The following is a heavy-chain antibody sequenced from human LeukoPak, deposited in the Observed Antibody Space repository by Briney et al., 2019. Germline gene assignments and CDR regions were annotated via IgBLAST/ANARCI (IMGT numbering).Heavy chain of an antibody. J-gene: IGHJ4*02. V-gene: IGHV4-39*01. CDR3: ASGPLLLWFGELLYRPVTTFDY. CDR1: GGSISSSSYY. CDR2: IYYSGST. Sequence: SETLSLTCTVSGGSISSSSYYWGWIRQPPGKGLEWIGSIYYSGSTYYNPSLKSRVTISVDTSKNQFSLKLSSVTAADTAVYYCASGPLLLWFGELLYRPVTTFDYWGQGTLVTVSS. D-gene: IGHD3-10*01.